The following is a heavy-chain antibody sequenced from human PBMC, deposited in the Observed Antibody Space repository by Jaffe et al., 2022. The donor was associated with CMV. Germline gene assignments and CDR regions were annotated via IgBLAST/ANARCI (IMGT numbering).Heavy chain of an antibody. V-gene: IGHV3-48*02. CDR3: ARTLRVGRELHTTFDN. J-gene: IGHJ4*02. CDR1: GSSFSSNG. CDR2: ISSSGGTM. Sequence: EVQLVESGGGLVQPGGSLRLSCAASGSSFSSNGMNWVRQAPGKGLEWISYISSSGGTMYYADSVKGRFTISRDNAKNSLYLQMNSLRDEDTAVYYCARTLRVGRELHTTFDNWGQGTLVTVSS. D-gene: IGHD1-26*01.